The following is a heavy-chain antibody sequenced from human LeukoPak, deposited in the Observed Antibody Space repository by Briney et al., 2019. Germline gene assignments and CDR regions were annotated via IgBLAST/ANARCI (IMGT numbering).Heavy chain of an antibody. Sequence: GKSLRLSCAASGFTFSRYAMHWVRQAPGKGLEWLAVISYDGSNKYYADSVKGRFTISRDNSKNTLYLQMNSLRAEDTAVYYCARDGTSFWTTVTSLDYWGQGTLVTVSS. J-gene: IGHJ4*02. CDR2: ISYDGSNK. D-gene: IGHD4-17*01. CDR3: ARDGTSFWTTVTSLDY. CDR1: GFTFSRYA. V-gene: IGHV3-30-3*01.